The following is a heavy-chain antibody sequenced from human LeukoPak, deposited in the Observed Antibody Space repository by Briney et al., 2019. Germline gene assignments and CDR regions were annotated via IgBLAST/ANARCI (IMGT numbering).Heavy chain of an antibody. J-gene: IGHJ6*02. Sequence: GGSLRLSCAASGFTFDDYAMHWVRQAPGKGLEWVSGISWNSGSIGYADSVKGRFTISRDNSKNTLYLQMNSLRAEDTAVYYCARGMIVGGYYGMDVWGQGTTVTVSS. V-gene: IGHV3-9*01. CDR2: ISWNSGSI. CDR1: GFTFDDYA. D-gene: IGHD3-22*01. CDR3: ARGMIVGGYYGMDV.